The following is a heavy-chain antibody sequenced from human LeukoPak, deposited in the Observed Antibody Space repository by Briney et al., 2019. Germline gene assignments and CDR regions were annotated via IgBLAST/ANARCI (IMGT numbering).Heavy chain of an antibody. J-gene: IGHJ4*02. CDR3: ARSPLYYDSSGYYGRDY. Sequence: TSETLSLTCTVSGGSISSGSYYWSWIRQPAGKGLEWIGRIYTSGSTNYNPSLKSRVTISVDTSKNQFSLKLSSVTAADTAVYYCARSPLYYDSSGYYGRDYWGQRTLVTVSS. CDR1: GGSISSGSYY. D-gene: IGHD3-22*01. CDR2: IYTSGST. V-gene: IGHV4-61*02.